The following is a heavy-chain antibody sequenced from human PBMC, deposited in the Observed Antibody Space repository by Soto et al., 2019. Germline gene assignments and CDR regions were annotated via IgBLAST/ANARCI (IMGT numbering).Heavy chain of an antibody. D-gene: IGHD6-19*01. J-gene: IGHJ5*02. CDR1: GCAIVGYD. Sequence: KTSETLALTCSLSGCAIVGYDWIWIRQPPGKALEGIGYVSFRGITDYPHSLKSRVSISIDTSKNQLSLKMISVTAEDTAVYYCARHGSDSGWFFFDHWGQGALVTVSS. CDR2: VSFRGIT. V-gene: IGHV4-59*08. CDR3: ARHGSDSGWFFFDH.